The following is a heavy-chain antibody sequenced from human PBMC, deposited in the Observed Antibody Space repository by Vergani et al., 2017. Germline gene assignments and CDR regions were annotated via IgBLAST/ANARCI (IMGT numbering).Heavy chain of an antibody. J-gene: IGHJ4*02. CDR3: AGDDGGDGGSYRFDY. Sequence: QVQLVQSGAEVKKPGSSVKVSCKASGGTFSSYAISWVRQAPGQGLEWVGGIIPIFGTANYAQKFQGRVTITADESTSTAYMELSSLRCENTAGYYCAGDDGGDGGSYRFDYWGQGTLVTVSS. V-gene: IGHV1-69*01. CDR2: IIPIFGTA. D-gene: IGHD1-26*01. CDR1: GGTFSSYA.